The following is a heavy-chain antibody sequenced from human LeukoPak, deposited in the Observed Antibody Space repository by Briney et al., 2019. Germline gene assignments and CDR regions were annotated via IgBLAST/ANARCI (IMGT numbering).Heavy chain of an antibody. V-gene: IGHV4-59*08. CDR1: GASISSYY. CDR2: IYHSGST. D-gene: IGHD5-12*01. CDR3: ARHLATIGYSSYYYGMDV. Sequence: PSETLSLTCTVSGASISSYYWSWIRQPPGKGLEWIGYIYHSGSTNYNPSLKSRVTISVDTSKNHFSLRLSPVTAADTAVYYCARHLATIGYSSYYYGMDVWGQGTTVTVSS. J-gene: IGHJ6*02.